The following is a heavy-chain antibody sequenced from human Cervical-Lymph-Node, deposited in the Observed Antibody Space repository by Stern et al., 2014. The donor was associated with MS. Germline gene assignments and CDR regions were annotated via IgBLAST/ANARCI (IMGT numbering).Heavy chain of an antibody. CDR1: GYTFTSYG. D-gene: IGHD6-13*01. CDR3: ARDWSSSSMDYYGMDV. J-gene: IGHJ6*02. V-gene: IGHV1-18*01. CDR2: ISAYNGNT. Sequence: QVQLGQSGAEVKKPGASVKVSCKASGYTFTSYGISWVRQAPRQGLEWMGWISAYNGNTNYAQKLQGRVTMTTDTSTSTAYMELRSLRSDDTAVYYCARDWSSSSMDYYGMDVWGQGTTVTVSS.